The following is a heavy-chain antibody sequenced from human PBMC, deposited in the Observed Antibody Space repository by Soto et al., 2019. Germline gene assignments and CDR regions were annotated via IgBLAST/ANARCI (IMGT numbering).Heavy chain of an antibody. CDR3: ARDVVSRGLPMGQWLVYYYYYYGMDV. D-gene: IGHD6-19*01. CDR1: GYTFTRYY. V-gene: IGHV1-46*01. Sequence: ASGKVCCKASGYTFTRYYMHWVRQAPGQGLEWMGIINPSGGSTSYAQKFQGRVTMTRDTSTSTVYMELSSLRSEDTAVYYCARDVVSRGLPMGQWLVYYYYYYGMDVWGQGTTVTVSS. J-gene: IGHJ6*02. CDR2: INPSGGST.